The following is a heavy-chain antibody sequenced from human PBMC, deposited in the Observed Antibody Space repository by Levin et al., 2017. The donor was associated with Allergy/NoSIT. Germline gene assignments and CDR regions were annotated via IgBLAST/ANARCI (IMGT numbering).Heavy chain of an antibody. V-gene: IGHV3-7*01. CDR2: IKEDGSAK. D-gene: IGHD1-26*01. Sequence: GGSLRLSCAASGFTFSNLWMSWVRQAPGKGLEWVANIKEDGSAKFYVDSVKGRFSISRDNAKNSVYLQMNSLRAEDTAVYYCARVVMGAVDYWGQGTLVTVS. CDR1: GFTFSNLW. J-gene: IGHJ4*02. CDR3: ARVVMGAVDY.